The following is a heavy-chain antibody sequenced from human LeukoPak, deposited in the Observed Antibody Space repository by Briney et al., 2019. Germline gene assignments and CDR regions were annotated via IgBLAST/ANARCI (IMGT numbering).Heavy chain of an antibody. CDR2: INSDGSST. CDR1: GFTFSSYW. Sequence: RTGGSLRLSCAASGFTFSSYWMHWVSHAPGKGLVWVSRINSDGSSTIYADSVKGRFTISRDNAKNTLYLQMNSLRAEDTAVYYCARDGGVSGYDSEDFDFWGQGTLVTVSS. J-gene: IGHJ4*02. CDR3: ARDGGVSGYDSEDFDF. D-gene: IGHD5-12*01. V-gene: IGHV3-74*01.